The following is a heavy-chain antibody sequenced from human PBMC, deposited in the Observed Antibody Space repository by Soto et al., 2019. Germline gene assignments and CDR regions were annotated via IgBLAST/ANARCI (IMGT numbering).Heavy chain of an antibody. D-gene: IGHD3-3*01. CDR3: AKGPKGGITIFGVVNSYFDY. Sequence: PGGSLRLSCASSGFPFSSYGMHWVRQAPGKGLEWVAVISYDGSNKYYADSVKGRFTISRDNSKNTLYLQMNSLRAEDTAVYYCAKGPKGGITIFGVVNSYFDYWGQGTLVTVSS. CDR2: ISYDGSNK. CDR1: GFPFSSYG. V-gene: IGHV3-30*18. J-gene: IGHJ4*02.